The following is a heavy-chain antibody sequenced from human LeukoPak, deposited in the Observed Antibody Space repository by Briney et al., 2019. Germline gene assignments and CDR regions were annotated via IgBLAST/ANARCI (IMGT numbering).Heavy chain of an antibody. D-gene: IGHD2-2*01. CDR2: IYTSRST. CDR1: ARSISSYY. CDR3: ARLVGYQLLLNWFDP. J-gene: IGHJ5*02. Sequence: SETLSLTCTVSARSISSYYWSWIRQPPGKGLEWIGYIYTSRSTNYNPSLKSRVTISVDTSKNQFSLKLSSVTAADTAVYYCARLVGYQLLLNWFDPWGQGTLVTVSS. V-gene: IGHV4-4*09.